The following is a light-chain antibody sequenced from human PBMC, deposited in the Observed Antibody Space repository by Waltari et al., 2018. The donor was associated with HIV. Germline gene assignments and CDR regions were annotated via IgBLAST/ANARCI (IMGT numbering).Light chain of an antibody. CDR1: ALPKQY. CDR3: YSTDSSGYPL. J-gene: IGLJ2*01. CDR2: EDS. V-gene: IGLV3-10*01. Sequence: SSELTQPPSGSVSQGQAARITCAGGALPKQYRYWYQQKSGQAPVLVIYEDSERPSGIPERFSGSSLGTMATLTISGAQVEDEADYYCYSTDSSGYPLFGGGTKLTVL.